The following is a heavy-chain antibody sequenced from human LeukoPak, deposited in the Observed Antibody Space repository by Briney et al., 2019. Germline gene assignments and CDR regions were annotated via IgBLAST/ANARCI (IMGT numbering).Heavy chain of an antibody. J-gene: IGHJ4*02. D-gene: IGHD3-3*01. V-gene: IGHV1-46*01. CDR1: GYTFTSYY. CDR3: AKQAGWGAYFSFLPFDF. Sequence: GGSLRLSCKASGYTFTSYYMHGVRQAPGQGLEWMGIINPSGGSTSYAQKFQGRVTMTRDTSTSTVYMELSSLRSEDTAVFFCAKQAGWGAYFSFLPFDFWGRGTLVTVSS. CDR2: INPSGGST.